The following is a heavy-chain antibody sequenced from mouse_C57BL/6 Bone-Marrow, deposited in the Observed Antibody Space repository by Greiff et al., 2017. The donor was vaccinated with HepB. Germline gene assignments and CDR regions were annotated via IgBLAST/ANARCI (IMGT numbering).Heavy chain of an antibody. J-gene: IGHJ4*01. Sequence: VQLQESGPGLVKPSQSLSLTCSVTGYSITSGYYWNWIRQFPGNKLEWMGYISYDGSNNYNPSLKNRISITRDTSKNQFFLKLNSVTTEDTATYYCARIYYGYGRAMDYWGQGTSVTVSS. V-gene: IGHV3-6*01. CDR3: ARIYYGYGRAMDY. CDR2: ISYDGSN. D-gene: IGHD2-2*01. CDR1: GYSITSGYY.